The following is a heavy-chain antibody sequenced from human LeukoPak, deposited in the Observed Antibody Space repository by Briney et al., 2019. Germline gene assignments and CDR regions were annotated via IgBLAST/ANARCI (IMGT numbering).Heavy chain of an antibody. V-gene: IGHV4-30-2*01. J-gene: IGHJ3*02. CDR3: ARDQKGRDDAFDI. CDR2: IYHSGST. Sequence: SETLSHTCTVSGGSISSGGYYWSWIRQPPGKGLEWIGYIYHSGSTYYNPSLKSRVTISVDRSKNQFSLKLSSVTAADTAVYYCARDQKGRDDAFDIWGQGTMVTVSS. CDR1: GGSISSGGYY.